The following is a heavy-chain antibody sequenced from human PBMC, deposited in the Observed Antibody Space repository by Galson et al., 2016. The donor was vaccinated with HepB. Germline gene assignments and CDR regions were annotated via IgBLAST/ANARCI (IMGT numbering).Heavy chain of an antibody. J-gene: IGHJ6*02. CDR2: IIPMFGTA. Sequence: SVKVSCKASGGTFSPYAITWVRQAPGQGLEWMGGIIPMFGTANYAQKFRGKFTMNADESTTTAYMELSSLRSEDTAVYYCASTSTVNFFSYYYYCAMDVWGQGTTVTVSS. CDR1: GGTFSPYA. D-gene: IGHD4-11*01. V-gene: IGHV1-69*13. CDR3: ASTSTVNFFSYYYYCAMDV.